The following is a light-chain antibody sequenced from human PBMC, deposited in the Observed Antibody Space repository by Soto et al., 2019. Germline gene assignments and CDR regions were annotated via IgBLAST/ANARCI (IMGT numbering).Light chain of an antibody. J-gene: IGLJ1*01. CDR1: SSNIGSNT. CDR2: SNN. V-gene: IGLV1-44*01. Sequence: QSVLTQPPSASGTPWQRVTISCSGSSSNIGSNTVNWYQQLPGTAPKLLIYSNNQRPSGVPDRFSGSKSGTSASLAISGLQSEDEADYYCAAWDDSRNGPVFGTGTKVT. CDR3: AAWDDSRNGPV.